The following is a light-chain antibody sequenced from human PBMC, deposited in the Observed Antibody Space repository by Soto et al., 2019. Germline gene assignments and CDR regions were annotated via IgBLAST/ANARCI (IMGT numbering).Light chain of an antibody. J-gene: IGLJ2*01. V-gene: IGLV1-51*01. CDR3: GTWDSSLSAVV. CDR2: DNN. Sequence: QSVLTQPTSVSGAPGQRVTISCTGSSSNIGAGYDVHWYQQLPGTAPKLLIYDNNKRPSGIPDRFSGSKSGTSATLGITGLQTGDEADYYCGTWDSSLSAVVFGGGTKVTVL. CDR1: SSNIGAGYD.